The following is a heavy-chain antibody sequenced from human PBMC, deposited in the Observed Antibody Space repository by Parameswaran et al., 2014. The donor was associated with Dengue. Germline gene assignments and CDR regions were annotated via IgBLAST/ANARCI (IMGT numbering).Heavy chain of an antibody. V-gene: IGHV1-18*01. CDR3: ARPGGGCSRTSCAIDS. D-gene: IGHD2-2*01. Sequence: WVRQAPGQGLEWVGWISAYNVNTNYAQKFQGRVTMTTDTSTTTAYMELRSLRSEDTAVYYCARPGGGCSRTSCAIDSWGQGTLVTVSS. CDR2: ISAYNVNT. J-gene: IGHJ4*02.